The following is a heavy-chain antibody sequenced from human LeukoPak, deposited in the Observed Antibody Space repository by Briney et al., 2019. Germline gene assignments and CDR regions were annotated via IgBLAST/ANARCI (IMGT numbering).Heavy chain of an antibody. CDR2: ISSSSSYI. D-gene: IGHD6-19*01. J-gene: IGHJ4*02. Sequence: GRSLRLSCAASGFTFDDYAMHWVRQAPGKGLEWVSSISSSSSYIYYADSVKGRFTISRDNAKNSLYLQMNSLRAEDTAVYYCARVISVAGYDYWGQGTLVTVSS. CDR1: GFTFDDYA. V-gene: IGHV3-21*01. CDR3: ARVISVAGYDY.